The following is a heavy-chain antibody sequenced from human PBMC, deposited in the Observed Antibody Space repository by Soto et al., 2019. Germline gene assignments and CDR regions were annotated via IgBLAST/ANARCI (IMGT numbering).Heavy chain of an antibody. CDR1: GGSFSGYY. CDR3: ARTRITSFGVVTQKYYYGMDV. D-gene: IGHD3-3*01. V-gene: IGHV4-34*01. CDR2: INHSGST. J-gene: IGHJ6*04. Sequence: PSETLSLTCAVYGGSFSGYYWSWIRQPPGKGLEWIGEINHSGSTNYNPSLKSRVTISVDTSKNQFSLKLSSVTAADTAVYYCARTRITSFGVVTQKYYYGMDVWGK.